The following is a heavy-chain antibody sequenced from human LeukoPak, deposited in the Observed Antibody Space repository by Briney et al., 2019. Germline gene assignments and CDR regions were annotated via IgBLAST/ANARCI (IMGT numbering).Heavy chain of an antibody. J-gene: IGHJ4*02. CDR2: IYYSGST. CDR3: ARLEDYGDYPRYFDY. Sequence: SETLSLTCTVSGGSISSYYWSWIRQPPGKGLEWIGYIYYSGSTNYNPSLKSRVTISVDTSKNQFSLKLSSVTAADTAVYYCARLEDYGDYPRYFDYWGQGTLVTVS. D-gene: IGHD4-17*01. V-gene: IGHV4-59*08. CDR1: GGSISSYY.